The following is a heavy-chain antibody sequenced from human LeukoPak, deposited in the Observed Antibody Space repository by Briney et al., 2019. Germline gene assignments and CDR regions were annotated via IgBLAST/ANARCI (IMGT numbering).Heavy chain of an antibody. J-gene: IGHJ3*02. CDR1: GGSISSSSYY. CDR3: ARPSYSSSWADAFDI. Sequence: SETLSLTCTVSGGSISSSSYYWGWIRQPPGKGLEWIGSVYYSGSTYYNPSLMSRVTISVDTSKNQFSLKLSSVTAADTAVYYCARPSYSSSWADAFDIWGQGTMVTVSS. CDR2: VYYSGST. D-gene: IGHD6-13*01. V-gene: IGHV4-39*01.